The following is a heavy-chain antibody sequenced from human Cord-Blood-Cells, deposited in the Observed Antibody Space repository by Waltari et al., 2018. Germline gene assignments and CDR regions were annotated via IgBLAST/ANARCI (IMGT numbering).Heavy chain of an antibody. CDR3: AREHIINGLPPGDAFDI. Sequence: TANYAQKFQGRVTITADESTSTAYMELSSLRSEDTAVYYCAREHIINGLPPGDAFDIWGQGTMVTVSS. V-gene: IGHV1-69*01. D-gene: IGHD3-10*01. J-gene: IGHJ3*02. CDR2: TA.